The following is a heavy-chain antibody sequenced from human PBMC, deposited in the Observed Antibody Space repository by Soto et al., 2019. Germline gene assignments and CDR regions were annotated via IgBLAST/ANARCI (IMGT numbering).Heavy chain of an antibody. D-gene: IGHD1-20*01. Sequence: AQLVESGGGLVQPGGSLRLSCAASGFTLSRYSMSWVRQAPGKGLEYVAYIDTGSISKYYADSVEGRFAISRDNAKNSLYLQLNSLRDDDTALYFCTRDRLTGDFREAFDIWGQGTLVTVSS. CDR3: TRDRLTGDFREAFDI. J-gene: IGHJ3*02. CDR1: GFTLSRYS. V-gene: IGHV3-48*02. CDR2: IDTGSISK.